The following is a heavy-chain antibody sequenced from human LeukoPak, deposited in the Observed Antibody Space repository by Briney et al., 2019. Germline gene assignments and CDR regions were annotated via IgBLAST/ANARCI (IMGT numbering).Heavy chain of an antibody. J-gene: IGHJ4*02. CDR1: GFIYSNYA. CDR3: VKGPRPDITVAHTVEN. D-gene: IGHD6-19*01. CDR2: ISSRGDSP. V-gene: IGHV3-23*01. Sequence: PGGPLRLSCSPSGFIYSNYAMSWVRPLPGRDLEGVSTISSRGDSPYVADSVKGRFTISRDSSKNSLYLQMNTVRAEDTAVYYCVKGPRPDITVAHTVENWGQGTLVTVSS.